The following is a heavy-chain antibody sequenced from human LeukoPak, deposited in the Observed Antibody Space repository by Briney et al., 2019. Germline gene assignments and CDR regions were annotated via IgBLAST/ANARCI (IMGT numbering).Heavy chain of an antibody. D-gene: IGHD5-24*01. Sequence: ASVKVSCKASRYTFTSDGISWVRQAPGQGLEWMGWISPYNGNTNYAQTLQGRVTMTTDTSTTTAYMELRSLRSDDTAVYYWAREMATIVNQFDYWGQGTLVTVSS. CDR2: ISPYNGNT. V-gene: IGHV1-18*01. J-gene: IGHJ4*02. CDR1: RYTFTSDG. CDR3: AREMATIVNQFDY.